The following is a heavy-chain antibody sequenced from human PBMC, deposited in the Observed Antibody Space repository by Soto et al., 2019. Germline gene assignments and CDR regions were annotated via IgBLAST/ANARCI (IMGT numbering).Heavy chain of an antibody. V-gene: IGHV4-34*01. CDR2: IHHSGST. D-gene: IGHD2-2*01. Sequence: PPGTLSLTCAVYGGSFSDYYWSWIRQPPGKGLEWIGEIHHSGSTNYNPSFKSRVTISVDTSKHQFALKLSFVTAADTAVYYCARALGYCSSTTCYLEAFYGGSGNFRGSLSLDYWSQGIWVTVFS. J-gene: IGHJ4*02. CDR1: GGSFSDYY. CDR3: ARALGYCSSTTCYLEAFYGGSGNFRGSLSLDY.